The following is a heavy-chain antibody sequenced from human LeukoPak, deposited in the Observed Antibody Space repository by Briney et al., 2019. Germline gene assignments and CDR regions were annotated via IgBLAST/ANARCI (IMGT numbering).Heavy chain of an antibody. D-gene: IGHD3-9*01. J-gene: IGHJ4*02. CDR3: ARRKNDILGVGGYYFDY. V-gene: IGHV3-20*04. CDR1: GFTFDDYG. Sequence: GGSLRLSCAASGFTFDDYGMSWVRQAPGKGLEWVSGINWSGGSTGYADSVKSRFTISRDNAKNSLYLQMNSLRAEDTALYYCARRKNDILGVGGYYFDYWGQGTLVTVSS. CDR2: INWSGGST.